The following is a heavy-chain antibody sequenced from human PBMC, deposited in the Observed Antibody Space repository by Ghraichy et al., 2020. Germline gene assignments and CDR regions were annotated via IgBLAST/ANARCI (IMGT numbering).Heavy chain of an antibody. CDR2: IYTDVSTA. CDR3: ASSAVTYYGTALDY. D-gene: IGHD4-17*01. V-gene: IGHV3-74*01. J-gene: IGHJ4*02. Sequence: GSLNISCAVSGFTFTDYWMHWVRQAPGKGLVWVSRIYTDVSTATYADSVKGRFTISRDNAKNTLYLQMNSLRADDTAVYYCASSAVTYYGTALDYWGQGNLVTVSS. CDR1: GFTFTDYW.